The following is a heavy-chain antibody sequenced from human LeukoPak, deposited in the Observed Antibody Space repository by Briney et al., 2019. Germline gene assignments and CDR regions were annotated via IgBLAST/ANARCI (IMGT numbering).Heavy chain of an antibody. Sequence: PSETLSLTCTVSGGSISSGSYYWSWIRQPAGKGLEWIGRIYTSGSTNYNPSLKSRVTMSVDTSKNQFSLKLSSVTAADTAVYYCAISRDGYNAWDYWGQGTLVTVSS. CDR1: GGSISSGSYY. D-gene: IGHD5-24*01. CDR3: AISRDGYNAWDY. J-gene: IGHJ4*02. CDR2: IYTSGST. V-gene: IGHV4-61*02.